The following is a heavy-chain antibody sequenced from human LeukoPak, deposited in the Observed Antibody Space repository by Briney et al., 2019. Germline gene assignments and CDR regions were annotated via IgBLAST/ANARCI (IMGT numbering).Heavy chain of an antibody. CDR2: IRSKAYGGTT. Sequence: GGSLRLSCTASGFXFGDYAMSWVRQAPGKGLEWVSFIRSKAYGGTTEYAASVKGRFAISRDDSKNIAYLQMNSLKTEDTAVYYCTRVIRLSGGRYYFDYWGQGTLVTVSS. V-gene: IGHV3-49*04. J-gene: IGHJ4*02. CDR3: TRVIRLSGGRYYFDY. D-gene: IGHD2-21*01. CDR1: GFXFGDYA.